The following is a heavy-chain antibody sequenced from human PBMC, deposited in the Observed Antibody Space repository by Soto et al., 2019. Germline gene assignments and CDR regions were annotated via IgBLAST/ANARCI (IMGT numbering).Heavy chain of an antibody. V-gene: IGHV4-34*01. CDR2: TNHSGST. Sequence: QVQLQQWGAGLLKPSETLSLTCAVYGGSFSGYYWSWLRQPPGKGLEWIGETNHSGSTNYNPSLKVRGTLSVDTSKNQFFLKLSSGTAADTAVYYCARGRGGTVVTAIQRRRDYYGMEVWGQGTTVTVSS. CDR1: GGSFSGYY. CDR3: ARGRGGTVVTAIQRRRDYYGMEV. J-gene: IGHJ6*02. D-gene: IGHD2-21*02.